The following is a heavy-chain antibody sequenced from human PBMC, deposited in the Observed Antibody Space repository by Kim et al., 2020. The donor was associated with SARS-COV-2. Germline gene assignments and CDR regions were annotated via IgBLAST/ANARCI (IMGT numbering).Heavy chain of an antibody. D-gene: IGHD3-9*01. CDR3: AKLGPDYEILTGYSHFDY. Sequence: GGSLRLSCAASGFTFSSYAMSWVRQAPGKGLEWVSAISGSGGNTYFPDSVKGRFTISRDNSKSTLYLQMNGLRAEDTAVYYCAKLGPDYEILTGYSHFDYWGQGTLVTVSS. V-gene: IGHV3-23*01. CDR1: GFTFSSYA. CDR2: ISGSGGNT. J-gene: IGHJ4*02.